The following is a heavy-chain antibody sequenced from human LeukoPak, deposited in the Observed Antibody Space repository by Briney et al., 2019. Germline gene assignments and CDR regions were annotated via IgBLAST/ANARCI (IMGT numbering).Heavy chain of an antibody. CDR1: GFIFSSYG. CDR2: IWYDGSQT. D-gene: IGHD5-18*01. V-gene: IGHV3-33*06. CDR3: AKDRRGFSYGYWGFDY. J-gene: IGHJ4*02. Sequence: GGSLRLSCAAAGFIFSSYGMHWVRQAPDKGLEWVATIWYDGSQTYSADSVKGRFTISRDNSKNTVYLHMNSLRAEDTAVYYCAKDRRGFSYGYWGFDYWGQGALVTVSS.